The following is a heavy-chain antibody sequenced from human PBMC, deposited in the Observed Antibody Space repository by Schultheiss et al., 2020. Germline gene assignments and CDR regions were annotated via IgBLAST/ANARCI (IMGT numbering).Heavy chain of an antibody. D-gene: IGHD3-3*01. J-gene: IGHJ1*01. CDR3: ASAPGGSLWSGYYGRH. Sequence: GGSLRLSCAASGFTFSDYYMSWIRQAPGKGLEWVSYISNSGSTIYYADSVKGRFTISRDNAKNSLYLQMNSLRAEDTALYYCASAPGGSLWSGYYGRHWGQGTLVTVSS. V-gene: IGHV3-11*01. CDR1: GFTFSDYY. CDR2: ISNSGSTI.